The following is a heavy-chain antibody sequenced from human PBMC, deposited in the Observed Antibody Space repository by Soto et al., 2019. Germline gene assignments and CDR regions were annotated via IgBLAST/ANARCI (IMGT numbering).Heavy chain of an antibody. Sequence: PGESLKICCKGSGYTFTSYWIGWVRQMPGKGLEWMGIIYPGDSDTRYSPSFQGQVTISADKSISTAYLQWSSLKASDTAIYYCARHDSPSVIYYYYGMDVWCQGTTVTVSS. V-gene: IGHV5-51*01. J-gene: IGHJ6*02. D-gene: IGHD2-15*01. CDR2: IYPGDSDT. CDR3: ARHDSPSVIYYYYGMDV. CDR1: GYTFTSYW.